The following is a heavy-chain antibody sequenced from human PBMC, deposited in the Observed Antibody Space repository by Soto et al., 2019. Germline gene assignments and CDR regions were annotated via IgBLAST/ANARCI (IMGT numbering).Heavy chain of an antibody. CDR2: IWYDGSNK. Sequence: GGSLRLSCAASGFTFSSYGMHWVCQAPGKGLEWVAVIWYDGSNKYYADSVKGRFTISRDNSKNTLYLQMNSLRAEDTAVYYCAREPAIVVVTATLDYWGQGTLVTVSS. J-gene: IGHJ4*02. D-gene: IGHD2-21*02. CDR3: AREPAIVVVTATLDY. V-gene: IGHV3-33*01. CDR1: GFTFSSYG.